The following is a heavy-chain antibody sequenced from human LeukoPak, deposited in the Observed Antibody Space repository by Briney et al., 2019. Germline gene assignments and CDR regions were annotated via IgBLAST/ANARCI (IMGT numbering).Heavy chain of an antibody. CDR3: ARDEGGSYFDY. V-gene: IGHV3-23*01. J-gene: IGHJ4*02. CDR1: GFTFSSYA. Sequence: GGSLRLSCAASGFTFSSYAMSWVRQAPGKGLEWVSAISGSGGSTYYADSVKGRFTISRDNAKNSLYLQMNSLRAEDTAVYYCARDEGGSYFDYWGQGTLVTVSS. CDR2: ISGSGGST. D-gene: IGHD1-26*01.